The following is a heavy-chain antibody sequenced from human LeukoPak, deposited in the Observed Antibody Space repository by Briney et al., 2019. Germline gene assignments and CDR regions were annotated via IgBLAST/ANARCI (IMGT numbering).Heavy chain of an antibody. D-gene: IGHD5-12*01. CDR2: ISSSSSYI. CDR3: ARDGTYTDYDPDFDI. V-gene: IGHV3-21*01. J-gene: IGHJ4*02. Sequence: GGSLRLSCAASGFTFNSYSMNWVRQAPGKGLEWVSSISSSSSYIYYADSVKGRFTISRDNAKNSLYLQMNSLRAEDTAVFYCARDGTYTDYDPDFDIWGQGTLVTVSS. CDR1: GFTFNSYS.